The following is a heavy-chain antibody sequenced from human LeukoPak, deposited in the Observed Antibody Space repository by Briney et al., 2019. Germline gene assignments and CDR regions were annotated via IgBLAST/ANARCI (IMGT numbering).Heavy chain of an antibody. Sequence: SETLSLTCTVSGGSISSYYWSWIRQPPGKGLEWIGYIYYSGRTNYNPSLKSRVTISVDTSKNQFSLKLSSVTAADTAVYYCAREGSPRGYDILTGSYAFDIWGQGTMVTVSS. CDR3: AREGSPRGYDILTGSYAFDI. D-gene: IGHD3-9*01. CDR1: GGSISSYY. V-gene: IGHV4-59*01. CDR2: IYYSGRT. J-gene: IGHJ3*02.